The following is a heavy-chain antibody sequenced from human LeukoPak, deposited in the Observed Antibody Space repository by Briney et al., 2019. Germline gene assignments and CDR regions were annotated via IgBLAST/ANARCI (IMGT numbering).Heavy chain of an antibody. J-gene: IGHJ4*02. CDR1: GFTVSSNY. CDR3: ARLRGGATFDF. V-gene: IGHV3-66*04. CDR2: IYSGGDT. D-gene: IGHD6-25*01. Sequence: GGSLRLSCAASGFTVSSNYMSWVRQAPGKGLEWVSAIYSGGDTYYADSVKGRFTISRDSPKNTLYLQMNSLRAEDTAVYYCARLRGGATFDFWGQGTLVTVSS.